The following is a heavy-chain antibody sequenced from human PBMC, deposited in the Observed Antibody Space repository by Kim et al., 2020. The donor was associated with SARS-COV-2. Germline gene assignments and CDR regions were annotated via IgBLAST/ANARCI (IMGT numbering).Heavy chain of an antibody. D-gene: IGHD6-6*01. CDR3: ARDRGGSGKLAARPRGYFDY. Sequence: GGSLRLSFAASGFTFSSYSMNWVRQAPGKGLEWVSSISSSSSYIYYADSVKGRFTISRDNAKNSLYLQMNSLRAEDTAVYYCARDRGGSGKLAARPRGYFDYWGQGTLVTVSS. V-gene: IGHV3-21*01. J-gene: IGHJ4*02. CDR2: ISSSSSYI. CDR1: GFTFSSYS.